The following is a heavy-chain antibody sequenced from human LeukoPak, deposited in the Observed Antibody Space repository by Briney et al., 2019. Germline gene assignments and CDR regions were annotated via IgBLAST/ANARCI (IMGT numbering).Heavy chain of an antibody. CDR3: ARPNITSYYDSRGYDAFDV. CDR1: GYRFNAYW. V-gene: IGHV5-51*01. D-gene: IGHD3-22*01. Sequence: GESLKISCKGSGYRFNAYWIAWVRQMPGKGLEWIGIIYPDDSDTRYSPSFQGQVTISADKSVRTAYLQWSILKASDTAMYYCARPNITSYYDSRGYDAFDVWGQGTMVTVSS. CDR2: IYPDDSDT. J-gene: IGHJ3*01.